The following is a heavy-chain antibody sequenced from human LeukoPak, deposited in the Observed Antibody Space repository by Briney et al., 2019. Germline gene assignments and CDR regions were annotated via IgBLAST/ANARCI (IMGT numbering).Heavy chain of an antibody. CDR1: GGSITRYY. J-gene: IGHJ6*02. V-gene: IGHV4-59*01. Sequence: SETLSLTCTVSGGSITRYYWTWIRQPPEKGLEWIGYIFSNGSTNYNPSLKSRVAISLDTSKRQFSLRLTSVTAADTAVYYCARDGCSSTSCYSDYYYGMDVWGQGTTVTVSS. CDR3: ARDGCSSTSCYSDYYYGMDV. CDR2: IFSNGST. D-gene: IGHD2-2*01.